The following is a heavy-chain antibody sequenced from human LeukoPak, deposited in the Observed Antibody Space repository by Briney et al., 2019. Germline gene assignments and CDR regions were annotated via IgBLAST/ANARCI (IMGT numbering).Heavy chain of an antibody. CDR1: GFTFSSYA. V-gene: IGHV3-30-3*01. D-gene: IGHD3-22*01. CDR2: ISYDGSNK. CDR3: ARAPADSSGYYYSFDY. J-gene: IGHJ4*02. Sequence: GRSLRLSCAASGFTFSSYAMHWVRQAPGKGLEWVAVISYDGSNKYYADSVKGRFTISRDNAKNSLYLQMNSLRAEDTAVYYCARAPADSSGYYYSFDYWGQGTLVTVSS.